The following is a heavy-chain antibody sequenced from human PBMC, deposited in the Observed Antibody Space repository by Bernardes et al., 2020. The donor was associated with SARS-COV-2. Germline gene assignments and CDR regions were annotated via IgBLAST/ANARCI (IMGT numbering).Heavy chain of an antibody. V-gene: IGHV4-59*01. CDR1: GGSISSYY. D-gene: IGHD3-22*01. CDR2: IYYSGST. Sequence: SETLSLTCTVSGGSISSYYWSWIRQPPGKGLEWIGYIYYSGSTNYNPSLKSRVTISVDTSKNQFSLKLSSVTAADTAVYYCARGSVGSGYQYYFDYWGQGTLVTVAS. CDR3: ARGSVGSGYQYYFDY. J-gene: IGHJ4*02.